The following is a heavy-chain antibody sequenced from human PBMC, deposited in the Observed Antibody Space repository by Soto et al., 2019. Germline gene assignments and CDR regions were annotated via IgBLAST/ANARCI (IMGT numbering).Heavy chain of an antibody. V-gene: IGHV4-31*03. Sequence: SETLSLTCTVSGGSISSGGYYWSWIRQHPGKGLEWIGYIYYSGSTYYNPSLKSRVTISVDTSKNQFSLKLSSVTAADTAVYFCAWGTDAYKNGFWGLGTLVTVSS. CDR3: AWGTDAYKNGF. J-gene: IGHJ4*02. CDR2: IYYSGST. CDR1: GGSISSGGYY. D-gene: IGHD2-8*01.